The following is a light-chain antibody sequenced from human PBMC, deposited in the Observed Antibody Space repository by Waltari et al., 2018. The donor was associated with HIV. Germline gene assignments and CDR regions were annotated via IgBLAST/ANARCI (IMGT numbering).Light chain of an antibody. Sequence: QSVLRQPPSVSGAPGQRVTISCPGSNSNIGAGHKVHWYQQLPGPAPKPLIYDNTNRPSGVPDRFSGSKSGTSTSLAIAGLQADDEADYYCQSYDSSLSGVVFGGGTRLTVL. J-gene: IGLJ2*01. V-gene: IGLV1-40*01. CDR1: NSNIGAGHK. CDR3: QSYDSSLSGVV. CDR2: DNT.